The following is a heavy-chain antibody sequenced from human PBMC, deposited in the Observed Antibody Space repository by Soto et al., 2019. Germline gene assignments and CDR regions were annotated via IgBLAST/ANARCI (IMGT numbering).Heavy chain of an antibody. D-gene: IGHD6-19*01. CDR3: EKSPPPAVAADT. V-gene: IGHV3-23*01. Sequence: GGSLRLSCEASGFTFSSYAMSWVRQAPGKGLEWVSAISGSGGSTYYADSVKGRFTISRDNSKNTLYLQMNSLRAEDTAVYYTEKSPPPAVAADTRGQGTLVPVSS. CDR2: ISGSGGST. CDR1: GFTFSSYA. J-gene: IGHJ5*02.